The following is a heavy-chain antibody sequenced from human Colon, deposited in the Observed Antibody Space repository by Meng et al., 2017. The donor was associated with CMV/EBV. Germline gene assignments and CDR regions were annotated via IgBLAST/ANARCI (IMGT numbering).Heavy chain of an antibody. CDR3: ARDWYPGDRRGSFDY. D-gene: IGHD3-22*01. J-gene: IGHJ4*02. CDR1: ENTFTSYN. Sequence: HVQAVQSGADVKAHGDSGKVSCKAAENTFTSYNIHWVRQAPGQGLEWMGWINPNSGGTNNEQKFQGRVTMTRDTSNTTAYMELSRLRSDDTAVYYCARDWYPGDRRGSFDYWGQGTLVTVSS. CDR2: INPNSGGT. V-gene: IGHV1-2*02.